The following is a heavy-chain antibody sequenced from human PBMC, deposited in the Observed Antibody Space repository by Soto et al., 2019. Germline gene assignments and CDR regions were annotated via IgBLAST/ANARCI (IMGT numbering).Heavy chain of an antibody. V-gene: IGHV1-69*02. CDR1: GGTFSSYT. CDR3: ARNEKRASYYYYGMDV. J-gene: IGHJ6*02. Sequence: QVQLVQSGAEVKKPGSSVKVSCKASGGTFSSYTISWVRQAPGQGLEWMGRIIPILGIANYAQKFQGRVTITADKSTSTAYMELRSLRSEDTAVYYCARNEKRASYYYYGMDVWGQGTTVTVSS. D-gene: IGHD1-1*01. CDR2: IIPILGIA.